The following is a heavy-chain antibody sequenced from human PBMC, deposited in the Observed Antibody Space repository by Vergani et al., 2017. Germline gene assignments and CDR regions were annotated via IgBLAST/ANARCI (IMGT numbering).Heavy chain of an antibody. J-gene: IGHJ4*02. D-gene: IGHD3-3*01. Sequence: EVQLLESGGGLVQPGGSLRLSCAASGFTFSSYAMSWVRQAPGKGLEWVSAISGSGGSTDYADSVKGRFTISRDNSKNTLYLQMNSLRAEDTAVYYCARTARFLEWLSLGDRLQKHFDYWGQGTLVTVSS. CDR1: GFTFSSYA. V-gene: IGHV3-23*01. CDR2: ISGSGGST. CDR3: ARTARFLEWLSLGDRLQKHFDY.